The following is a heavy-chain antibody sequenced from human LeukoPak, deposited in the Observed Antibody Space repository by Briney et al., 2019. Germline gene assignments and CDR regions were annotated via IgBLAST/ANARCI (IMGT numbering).Heavy chain of an antibody. J-gene: IGHJ4*02. V-gene: IGHV3-23*01. CDR3: AKVGRGYSYGYNDY. CDR2: ISGSGGST. Sequence: GGSLRLSCAASGFTSGSYAMSWVRQAPGKGLEWVSAISGSGGSTYYADSVKGRFTISRDNSKNTLYLQMNSLRAEDTAVYYCAKVGRGYSYGYNDYWGQGTLVTVSS. CDR1: GFTSGSYA. D-gene: IGHD5-18*01.